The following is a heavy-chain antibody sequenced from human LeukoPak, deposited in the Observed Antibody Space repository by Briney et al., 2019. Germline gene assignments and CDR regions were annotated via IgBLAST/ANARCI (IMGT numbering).Heavy chain of an antibody. CDR2: IYPGDSET. CDR1: GYSFTSYW. J-gene: IGHJ6*02. D-gene: IGHD3-3*01. Sequence: GESLKISCKGSGYSFTSYWIASVRQMPGKGLEWMGIIYPGDSETKYSPSFQGQATISADKSISSVYLQWSSLKASDTATYYCARRSTIFYGMDVWGQGTTVTVSS. CDR3: ARRSTIFYGMDV. V-gene: IGHV5-51*01.